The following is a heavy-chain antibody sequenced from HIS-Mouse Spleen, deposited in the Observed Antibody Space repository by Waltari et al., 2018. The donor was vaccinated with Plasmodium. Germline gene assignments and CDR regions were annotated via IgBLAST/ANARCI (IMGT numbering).Heavy chain of an antibody. CDR2: RKQDGSEK. CDR3: AREFGTGNWYFDL. Sequence: EVQLVESGGGLVQPGGSLRLSCAASGFTFRSFWMSLVRPAPGKGLEWVANRKQDGSEKYYVDSVKGRFTISRDNAKNSLYLQMNSLRAEDTAVYYCAREFGTGNWYFDLWGRGTLVTVSS. V-gene: IGHV3-7*01. CDR1: GFTFRSFW. D-gene: IGHD7-27*01. J-gene: IGHJ2*01.